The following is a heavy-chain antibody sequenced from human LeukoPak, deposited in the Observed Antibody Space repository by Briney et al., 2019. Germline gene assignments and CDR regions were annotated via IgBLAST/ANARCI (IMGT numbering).Heavy chain of an antibody. CDR3: ARVPCSGGSCYSGYYYYGMDV. J-gene: IGHJ6*04. Sequence: GALRLSCAASGFTFSSYGMHWVRQAPGKGLEWGAVIWYDGSNKYYADSVKGRFTISRDNSKNTLYLQMNSLRAEDTAVYYCARVPCSGGSCYSGYYYYGMDVWGKGTTVTVSS. V-gene: IGHV3-33*01. CDR1: GFTFSSYG. D-gene: IGHD2-15*01. CDR2: IWYDGSNK.